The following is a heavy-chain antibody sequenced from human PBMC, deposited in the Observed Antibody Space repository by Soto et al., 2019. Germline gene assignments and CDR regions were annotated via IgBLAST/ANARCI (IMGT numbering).Heavy chain of an antibody. CDR2: ISNSGST. D-gene: IGHD1-26*01. V-gene: IGHV4-30-4*01. CDR1: GGSVTSDEDY. J-gene: IGHJ4*02. Sequence: SETLSLTCTVSGGSVTSDEDYWTWIRQSPGKGLEWIGYISNSGSTGYNPSLKTRLSMSVDRSKNQFTLRLTSVTAADTAVYFCATESGSTYGYFDHWGKGTQVTVSS. CDR3: ATESGSTYGYFDH.